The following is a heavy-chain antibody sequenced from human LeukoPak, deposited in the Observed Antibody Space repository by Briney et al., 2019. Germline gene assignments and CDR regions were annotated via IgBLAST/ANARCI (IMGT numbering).Heavy chain of an antibody. J-gene: IGHJ4*02. CDR1: GFTFSNYA. Sequence: PGGSLRLSCAASGFTFSNYAIHWVRQAPGKGLEWVAVISYDGNNKYYADSVKGRFTISRGNSKNTLSLQINSLRPEDTAIYYCAILTGTAGPFDYWGQGTLVTVSS. D-gene: IGHD7-27*01. CDR2: ISYDGNNK. V-gene: IGHV3-30-3*01. CDR3: AILTGTAGPFDY.